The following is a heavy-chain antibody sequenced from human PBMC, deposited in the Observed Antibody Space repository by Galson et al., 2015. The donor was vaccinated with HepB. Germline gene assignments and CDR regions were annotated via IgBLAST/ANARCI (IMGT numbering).Heavy chain of an antibody. V-gene: IGHV1-69*02. CDR2: IIPILGIA. CDR3: ASLYCSSTSCYNSFVFDY. Sequence: SVKVSCKASGGTFSSYTISWVRQAPGQGLEWMGRIIPILGIANYAQKFQGRVTITADKSTSTAYMELSSLRSEDTAVYYCASLYCSSTSCYNSFVFDYWGQGTLVTVSS. J-gene: IGHJ4*02. CDR1: GGTFSSYT. D-gene: IGHD2-2*02.